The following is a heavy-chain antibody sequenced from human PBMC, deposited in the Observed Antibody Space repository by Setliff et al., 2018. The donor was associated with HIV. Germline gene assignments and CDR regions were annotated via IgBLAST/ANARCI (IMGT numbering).Heavy chain of an antibody. CDR1: GITFSSID. CDR2: SVPDGTRA. CDR3: AKGPLRGGFDI. Sequence: PGGSLRLSCAASGITFSSIDIHWVRQAPGRRPEWVAHSVPDGTRAYYSDSVKGRFTISRDNSKNTVYLQMSSLRPDDTAVYHCAKGPLRGGFDIWGQGTMVTVSS. D-gene: IGHD2-15*01. V-gene: IGHV3-30*02. J-gene: IGHJ3*02.